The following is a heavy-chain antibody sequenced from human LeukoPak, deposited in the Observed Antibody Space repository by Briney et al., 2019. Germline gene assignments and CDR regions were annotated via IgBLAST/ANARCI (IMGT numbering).Heavy chain of an antibody. D-gene: IGHD2-2*02. CDR1: GVSIGSTHYY. Sequence: SETLSLTCTVSGVSIGSTHYYWSWIRQPAGKGLEWIGRIYTSGSTNYNPSLKSRVTMSVDTSKNQFSLKLSSVTAADTAVYYCARDQGGGVCSSTSCYTAWFDPWGQGTLVTVSS. V-gene: IGHV4-61*02. J-gene: IGHJ5*02. CDR2: IYTSGST. CDR3: ARDQGGGVCSSTSCYTAWFDP.